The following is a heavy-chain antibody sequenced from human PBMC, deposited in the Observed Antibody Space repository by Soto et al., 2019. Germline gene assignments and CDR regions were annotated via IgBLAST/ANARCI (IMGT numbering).Heavy chain of an antibody. CDR1: GGTFTRSG. CDR2: ISTYNGDT. J-gene: IGHJ4*02. Sequence: AALKVYCNTAGGTFTRSGISCGRQSPGEGLEWMGWISTYNGDTNYAQKFQGWVTMTRDTSISTAYMELSRLRSDDTAVYYCARGNSIAARPPYYFDYWGQGTLVTVSS. V-gene: IGHV1-18*01. D-gene: IGHD6-6*01. CDR3: ARGNSIAARPPYYFDY.